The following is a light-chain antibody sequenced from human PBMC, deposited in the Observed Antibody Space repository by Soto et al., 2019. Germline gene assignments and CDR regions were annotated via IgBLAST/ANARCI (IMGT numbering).Light chain of an antibody. CDR2: AAA. J-gene: IGKJ1*01. Sequence: DIQMTQSPSSLSASVGDRVTITCRASQNIVIYLNWYQQKPGKAPNLLIYAAASLQSGVPSRFSGSGSGPDFTLTISSLQPEDFATYYCQQSYSTPWTFGQGTKVEIK. CDR1: QNIVIY. V-gene: IGKV1-39*01. CDR3: QQSYSTPWT.